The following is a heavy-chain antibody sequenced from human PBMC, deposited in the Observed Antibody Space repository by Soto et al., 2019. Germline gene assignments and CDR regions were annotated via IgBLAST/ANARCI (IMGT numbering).Heavy chain of an antibody. CDR2: IKSKPYGGTT. CDR3: ARDFLRGYRGNVFDT. J-gene: IGHJ5*02. V-gene: IGHV3-49*03. D-gene: IGHD5-12*01. Sequence: PGGSLRLSCTTSGFNFRDYAMGWLRQAPGIGLEWVGAIKSKPYGGTTEYAASVTGRFTMSRDDSNNLVYLQMNSLKIEDTAVYYCARDFLRGYRGNVFDTWGQGTLGTVSA. CDR1: GFNFRDYA.